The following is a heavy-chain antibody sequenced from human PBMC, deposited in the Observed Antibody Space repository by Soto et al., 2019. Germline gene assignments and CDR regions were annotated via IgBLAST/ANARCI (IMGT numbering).Heavy chain of an antibody. CDR2: ISSSSSYI. CDR3: AREVEYCGGDCYLGAFDI. D-gene: IGHD2-21*02. V-gene: IGHV3-21*01. Sequence: PGGSLRLSCAASGFTFSDYYMNWVRQAPGKGLEWVSSISSSSSYIYYADSVKGRFTISRDNAKNSLYLQMNSLRAEDTAVYYCAREVEYCGGDCYLGAFDIWGQGTMVTVSS. J-gene: IGHJ3*02. CDR1: GFTFSDYY.